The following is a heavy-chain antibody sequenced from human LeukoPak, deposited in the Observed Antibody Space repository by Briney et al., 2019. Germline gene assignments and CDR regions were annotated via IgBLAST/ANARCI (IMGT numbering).Heavy chain of an antibody. CDR1: GYTFTRYD. CDR2: MNPNNGNT. V-gene: IGHV1-8*01. J-gene: IGHJ6*02. Sequence: ASVKVSCAASGYTFTRYDIHWVRQAPGQGLEWLGWMNPNNGNTGYAQKFQGRVTMTRSTSIDTAYVELNTLTSDDTAAYYCARGLYYYGLDVWGQGTTVTVSS. CDR3: ARGLYYYGLDV.